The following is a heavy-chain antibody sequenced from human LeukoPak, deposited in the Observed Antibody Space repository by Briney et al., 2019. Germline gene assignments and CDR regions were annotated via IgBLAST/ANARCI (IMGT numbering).Heavy chain of an antibody. CDR3: ARGRRWDQLLSLLGY. V-gene: IGHV1-2*02. CDR1: GYTFTAYY. Sequence: ASVKLSCKASGYTFTAYYMHWVRQAPGQGLEGRGWINPNSGGTNYAQRFQGRVTMNRDTSISTAYMELSRLRSDDTAVYYCARGRRWDQLLSLLGYWGQGTLVTVSS. CDR2: INPNSGGT. D-gene: IGHD2-2*01. J-gene: IGHJ4*02.